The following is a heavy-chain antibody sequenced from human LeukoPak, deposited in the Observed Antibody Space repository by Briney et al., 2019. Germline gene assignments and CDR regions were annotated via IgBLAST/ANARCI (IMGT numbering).Heavy chain of an antibody. D-gene: IGHD3-3*01. CDR3: AREMGQFWSGPPGYFDY. J-gene: IGHJ4*02. CDR1: GFTFSSYA. V-gene: IGHV3-23*01. CDR2: ISGSGGST. Sequence: GGSLRLSCAASGFTFSSYAMSWVRQAPGKGLEWVSAISGSGGSTYYADSVKGRFTISRDNSKNTLYLQMNSLRAEDTAVYYCAREMGQFWSGPPGYFDYWGQGTLVTVSS.